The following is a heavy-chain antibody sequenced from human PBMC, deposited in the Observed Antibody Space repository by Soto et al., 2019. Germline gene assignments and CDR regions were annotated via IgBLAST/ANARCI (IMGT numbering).Heavy chain of an antibody. Sequence: GGSLRLSCAASGFTFSSYAMSWVRQAPGKGLEWVSAISGSGGSTYYADSVKGRFTISRDNSKNTLYLQMNSLRAEDTAVYYCAKDSEGGQQLPSFSDYWGQGTLVTVSS. V-gene: IGHV3-23*01. D-gene: IGHD6-13*01. J-gene: IGHJ4*02. CDR1: GFTFSSYA. CDR3: AKDSEGGQQLPSFSDY. CDR2: ISGSGGST.